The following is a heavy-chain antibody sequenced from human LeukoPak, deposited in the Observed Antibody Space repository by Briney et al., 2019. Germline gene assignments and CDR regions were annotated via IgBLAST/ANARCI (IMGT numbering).Heavy chain of an antibody. Sequence: PGGSLRLSCAASGFTFSDYYMSWIRQAPGKGLEWVSYISSSGSTIYYADSVKGRFTISRDNAKNSLYLQMNSLRAEDTAVYYRARGEWLVLFGAAFDIWGQGTMVTVSS. J-gene: IGHJ3*02. CDR2: ISSSGSTI. CDR3: ARGEWLVLFGAAFDI. CDR1: GFTFSDYY. V-gene: IGHV3-11*01. D-gene: IGHD3-10*02.